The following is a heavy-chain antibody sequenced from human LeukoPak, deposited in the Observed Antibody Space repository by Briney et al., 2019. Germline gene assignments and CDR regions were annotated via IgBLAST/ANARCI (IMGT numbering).Heavy chain of an antibody. Sequence: PSETLSLTCTVSGGSISSSSYYWGWIRQPPGKGLEWIGSIYYSGSTCYNPSLKSRVTISVDTSKNQFSLKLSSVTAADTAVYYCASSGIAADDYWGQGTLVTVSS. CDR3: ASSGIAADDY. CDR1: GGSISSSSYY. CDR2: IYYSGST. D-gene: IGHD6-13*01. V-gene: IGHV4-39*01. J-gene: IGHJ4*02.